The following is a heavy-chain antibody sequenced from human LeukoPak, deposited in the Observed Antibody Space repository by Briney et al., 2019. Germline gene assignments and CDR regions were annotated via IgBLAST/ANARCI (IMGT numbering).Heavy chain of an antibody. J-gene: IGHJ4*02. CDR2: ISYDGSNK. CDR3: ARDRRRRWEPIYYFDY. CDR1: GFTFSSYA. V-gene: IGHV3-30-3*01. D-gene: IGHD1-26*01. Sequence: PGRSLRLSCAASGFTFSSYAMHWVRQAPGKGLEWVAVISYDGSNKYYADSVKGRFTISRDNSKNTLYLQMNSLRAEDTAVYYCARDRRRRWEPIYYFDYWGQGTLVTVSS.